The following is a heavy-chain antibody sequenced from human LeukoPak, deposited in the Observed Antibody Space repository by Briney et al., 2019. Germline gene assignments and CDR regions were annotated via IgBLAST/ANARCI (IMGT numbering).Heavy chain of an antibody. CDR2: IYSGDSDT. CDR3: ARLRDEYGDPDAFDI. J-gene: IGHJ3*02. Sequence: GESPKISRKGSEYRFTSYWIGWVRQIPGKGLGWMGIIYSGDSDTRYSPSFQGQVTISADKSISTAYLQWSSLKASDTAMYYCARLRDEYGDPDAFDIWGQGTMVTVSS. V-gene: IGHV5-51*01. CDR1: EYRFTSYW. D-gene: IGHD4-17*01.